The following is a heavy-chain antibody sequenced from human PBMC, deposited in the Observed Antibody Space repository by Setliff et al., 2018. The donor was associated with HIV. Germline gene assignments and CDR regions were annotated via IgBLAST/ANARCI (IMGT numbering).Heavy chain of an antibody. CDR1: EYTFTLYG. CDR3: ARGSDSGSYSYYYGMDV. V-gene: IGHV1-3*01. CDR2: INAGNGDT. D-gene: IGHD3-10*01. J-gene: IGHJ6*02. Sequence: GASVKVSCKASEYTFTLYGIHWVRQAPGQRPEWVGWINAGNGDTEYSQKFQGRVTITRDTSASTAYMELSSLRSEDTAVYFCARGSDSGSYSYYYGMDVWGQGTTVTVSS.